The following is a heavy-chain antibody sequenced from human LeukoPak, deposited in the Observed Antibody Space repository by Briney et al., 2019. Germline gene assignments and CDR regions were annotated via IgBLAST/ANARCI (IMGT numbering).Heavy chain of an antibody. CDR3: AKDLPIVVVPAAIPPGWFDP. V-gene: IGHV3-23*01. D-gene: IGHD2-2*01. CDR1: GFTFSSYA. CDR2: ISGSGGST. Sequence: PGGSLRLSCAASGFTFSSYAMSWVRQAPGKGLEWVSAISGSGGSTYSADSVKGRFTISRDNSKNTLYLQMNSLRAEDTAVYYCAKDLPIVVVPAAIPPGWFDPWGQGTLVTVSS. J-gene: IGHJ5*02.